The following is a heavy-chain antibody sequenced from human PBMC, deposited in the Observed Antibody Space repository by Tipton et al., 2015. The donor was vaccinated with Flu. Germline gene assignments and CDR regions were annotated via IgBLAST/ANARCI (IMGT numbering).Heavy chain of an antibody. CDR2: ISGSGGST. CDR1: GFTFCSYA. V-gene: IGHV3-23*01. J-gene: IGHJ5*01. CDR3: AKGGYIVVVPAEGHWFDP. Sequence: SLRLSCAASGFTFCSYAMSWVRQAPGKGLEWVSAISGSGGSTYYADSVKGRFTISRDNSKNTLYLQMNSLRAEDTAVYYCAKGGYIVVVPAEGHWFDPWDQGTLVTISS. D-gene: IGHD2-2*01.